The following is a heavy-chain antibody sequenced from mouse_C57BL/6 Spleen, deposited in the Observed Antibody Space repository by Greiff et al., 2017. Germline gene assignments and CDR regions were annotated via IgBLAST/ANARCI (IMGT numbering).Heavy chain of an antibody. J-gene: IGHJ2*01. CDR3: ARDYGSSYPFDY. D-gene: IGHD1-1*01. CDR2: IYPRDGST. V-gene: IGHV1-78*01. Sequence: VKLQESDAELVKPGASVKISCKVSGYTFTDHTIHWMKQRPEQGLEWIGYIYPRDGSTKYNEKFKGKATLTADKSSSTAYMQLHSLTSEDSAVYFCARDYGSSYPFDYWGQGTTLTVSS. CDR1: GYTFTDHT.